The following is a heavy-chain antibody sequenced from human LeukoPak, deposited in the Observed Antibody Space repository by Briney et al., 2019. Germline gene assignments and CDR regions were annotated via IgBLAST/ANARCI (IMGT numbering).Heavy chain of an antibody. J-gene: IGHJ4*02. Sequence: GGSLRLSCAASGFTFSSYAMHWVRQAPGKGLEYVSAISSNGGSTYYANSVKGRFTISRDNSKNTLYLQMGSLRAEDMAVYYCAREVAAAGTVDYWGQGTLVTVSS. CDR2: ISSNGGST. V-gene: IGHV3-64*01. CDR3: AREVAAAGTVDY. D-gene: IGHD6-13*01. CDR1: GFTFSSYA.